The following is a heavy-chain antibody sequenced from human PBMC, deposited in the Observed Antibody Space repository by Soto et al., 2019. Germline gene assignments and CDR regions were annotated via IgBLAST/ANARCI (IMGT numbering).Heavy chain of an antibody. CDR3: ARDLGYKCNYWVAFVF. D-gene: IGHD1-20*01. V-gene: IGHV1-18*04. Sequence: VQLGQSGAEVQRPGTSVKVSCKASGYSVTTYGISWVRQAPGQGLEWVGWINPDGGNTNYAQMLQGRVTLNTDTSTTKVYMELRNMRSDDTAVYYCARDLGYKCNYWVAFVFWGQGNTLTVSS. CDR1: GYSVTTYG. CDR2: INPDGGNT. J-gene: IGHJ6*02.